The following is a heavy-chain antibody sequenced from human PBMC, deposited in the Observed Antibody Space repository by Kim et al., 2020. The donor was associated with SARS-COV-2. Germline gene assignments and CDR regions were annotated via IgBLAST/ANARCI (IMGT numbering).Heavy chain of an antibody. CDR3: AKGGDIAVAMGDHGYFQH. CDR1: GFTFDDYA. J-gene: IGHJ1*01. Sequence: GGSLRLSCAASGFTFDDYAMHWVRQAPGKGLEWVSLISGDGGSTYYADSVKGRFTISRDNSKNSLYLQMNSLRTEDTALYYCAKGGDIAVAMGDHGYFQHWGQGTLVTVSS. CDR2: ISGDGGST. V-gene: IGHV3-43*02. D-gene: IGHD6-19*01.